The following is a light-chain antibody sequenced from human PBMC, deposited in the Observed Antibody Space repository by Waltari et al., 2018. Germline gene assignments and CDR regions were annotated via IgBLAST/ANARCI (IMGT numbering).Light chain of an antibody. CDR3: QQRGNLPET. J-gene: IGKJ2*01. CDR1: QNVNFF. Sequence: RASQNVNFFLAGYQQKRVQAPMLLIYDASKRGTGIPDRISGSGSGTDFTLTISSLEPEDFAIYYCQQRGNLPETFGRGTRVEMK. V-gene: IGKV3-11*01. CDR2: DAS.